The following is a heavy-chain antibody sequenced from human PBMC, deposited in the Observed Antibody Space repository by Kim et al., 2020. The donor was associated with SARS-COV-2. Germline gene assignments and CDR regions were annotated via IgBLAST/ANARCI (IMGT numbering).Heavy chain of an antibody. V-gene: IGHV3-48*02. J-gene: IGHJ5*02. CDR1: GYTFSSYS. CDR2: ITSSSSTI. D-gene: IGHD3-10*01. CDR3: ARDKSTGVRGVYFDP. Sequence: GGSLRLSCAASGYTFSSYSISWVRQAPGKGLEWISYITSSSSTIYYADSVKGRFTISRDNAKSSLYLQMDSLRDEDTAVYYCARDKSTGVRGVYFDPWGQGTLVTVSS.